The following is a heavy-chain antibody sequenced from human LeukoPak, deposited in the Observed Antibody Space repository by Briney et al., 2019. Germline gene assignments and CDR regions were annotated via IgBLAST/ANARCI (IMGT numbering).Heavy chain of an antibody. Sequence: PGGSLRLSCAASGFTFSSYSMSWVRQAPGKGLEWVSAIIGSGGSTYYADSVKGRFTISRDNSKYTLYLQMNSLRAEDTAVYYCAKDQEGGWWYFDLWGRGTLVTVSS. CDR2: IIGSGGST. V-gene: IGHV3-23*01. CDR3: AKDQEGGWWYFDL. CDR1: GFTFSSYS. J-gene: IGHJ2*01. D-gene: IGHD1-26*01.